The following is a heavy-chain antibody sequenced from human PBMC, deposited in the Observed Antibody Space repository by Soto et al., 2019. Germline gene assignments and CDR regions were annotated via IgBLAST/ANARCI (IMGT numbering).Heavy chain of an antibody. V-gene: IGHV4-31*04. CDR2: IYFDGSI. CDR1: GGSIRSGGYD. Sequence: QVRLQELGPGLVKPPQTLSLTCTVSGGSIRSGGYDWTWIRQHPEKGFEWIGVIYFDGSIYYNPSLMNRLTRSADQPNNQFLLRLTAVTAADTAVYYCVAERGDTAATRFLVYWGHGILVTVSS. J-gene: IGHJ4*03. CDR3: VAERGDTAATRFLVY. D-gene: IGHD5-18*01.